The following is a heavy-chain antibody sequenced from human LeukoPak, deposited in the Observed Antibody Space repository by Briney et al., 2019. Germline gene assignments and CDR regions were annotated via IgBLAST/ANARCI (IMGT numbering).Heavy chain of an antibody. V-gene: IGHV4-39*02. CDR2: IYYRGGN. D-gene: IGHD1-26*01. J-gene: IGHJ4*02. CDR3: APRVRWGYFEY. CDR1: GGSVSSSSYY. Sequence: PSETLSLTCSVSGGSVSSSSYYWGWIRQPPGKGLEWIGSIYYRGGNYYNPSLKSRVSISVDTSNNRFSLNLSSVTAADTAVYYCAPRVRWGYFEYWGQGILVTVSS.